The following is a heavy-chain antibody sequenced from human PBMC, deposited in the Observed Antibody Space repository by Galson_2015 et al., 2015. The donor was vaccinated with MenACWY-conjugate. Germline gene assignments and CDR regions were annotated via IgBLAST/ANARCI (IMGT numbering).Heavy chain of an antibody. J-gene: IGHJ3*02. CDR3: AKDQPPYCTNGVCYLVWALDI. V-gene: IGHV3-23*01. D-gene: IGHD2-8*01. Sequence: SLRLSCAASGFAFTSDAMSWVRQAPGKGLEWVSAISSSTGGTYYADSVNGRFTISRDNSMNTLYLQINSLRAEDTAVYYCAKDQPPYCTNGVCYLVWALDIWGQGTMVTVSS. CDR1: GFAFTSDA. CDR2: ISSSTGGT.